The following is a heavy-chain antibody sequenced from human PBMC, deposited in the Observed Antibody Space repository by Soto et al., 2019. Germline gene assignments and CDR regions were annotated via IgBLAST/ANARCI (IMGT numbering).Heavy chain of an antibody. J-gene: IGHJ3*02. CDR2: VYYGENT. CDR1: GHSISSSTYY. D-gene: IGHD1-26*01. CDR3: ARPQFSGTYHDPFKI. V-gene: IGHV4-39*02. Sequence: SETLSLTCTVSGHSISSSTYYWGWLRQPPGRGLEWIGSVYYGENTYYNPSLKSRVTISVDTSKNLFSLNLSSVTAADTSMYYCARPQFSGTYHDPFKIWGPGTMVTVSS.